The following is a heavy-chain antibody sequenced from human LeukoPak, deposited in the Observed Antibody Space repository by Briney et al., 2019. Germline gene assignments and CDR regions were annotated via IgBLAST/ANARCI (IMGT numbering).Heavy chain of an antibody. Sequence: GGSLRLSCAASGFTFSSYAMHWVRQAPGKGLEWVAVISYDGSNKYYADSVKGRFTISRDDSKNTLYLQMNSLRVEDTAVYYCARDPYGGNSELYYYYYGMDVWGQGTTVTVSS. V-gene: IGHV3-30*04. J-gene: IGHJ6*02. D-gene: IGHD4-23*01. CDR2: ISYDGSNK. CDR1: GFTFSSYA. CDR3: ARDPYGGNSELYYYYYGMDV.